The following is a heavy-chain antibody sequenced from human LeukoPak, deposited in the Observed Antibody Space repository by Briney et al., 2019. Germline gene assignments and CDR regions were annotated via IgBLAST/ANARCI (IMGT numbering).Heavy chain of an antibody. CDR2: INHSGST. D-gene: IGHD3-3*01. CDR1: GGSFSGYY. CDR3: ARLREIPVFGVVTKSTSYFDY. V-gene: IGHV4-34*01. J-gene: IGHJ4*02. Sequence: SETLSLTCAVYGGSFSGYYWSWIRQPPGKGLEWIGEINHSGSTNYNPSLKSRVTISVDTSKNQFSLKLSSVTAADTAVYYCARLREIPVFGVVTKSTSYFDYWGQGTLVTVSS.